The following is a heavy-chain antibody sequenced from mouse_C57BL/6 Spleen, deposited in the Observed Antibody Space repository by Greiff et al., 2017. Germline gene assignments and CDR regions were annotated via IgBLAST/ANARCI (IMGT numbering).Heavy chain of an antibody. V-gene: IGHV1-55*01. CDR1: GYTFTSYW. J-gene: IGHJ2*01. D-gene: IGHD2-5*01. CDR3: ARAYYSNYLCDY. Sequence: QVQLQQPGAELVKPGASVKMSCKASGYTFTSYWITWVKQRPGQGLEWIGDIYPGSGSTNYNEKFKSKATLTVDTSSSTAYMQLSSLTSEDSAVYYCARAYYSNYLCDYWGQGTTLTVSS. CDR2: IYPGSGST.